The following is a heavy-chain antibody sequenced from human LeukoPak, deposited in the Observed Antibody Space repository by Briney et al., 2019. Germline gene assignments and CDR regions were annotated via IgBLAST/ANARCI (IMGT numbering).Heavy chain of an antibody. Sequence: GGSLRLSCAASRLTFSGYSMNWVRQAPGKGLEWVSSISSSSSSIYYADSVKGRFTISRDNAKNSLYLQMNSLRAEDTAVYYCARANPPGISFFDYWGQGTLVTVSS. CDR2: ISSSSSSI. J-gene: IGHJ4*02. D-gene: IGHD2-15*01. CDR1: RLTFSGYS. V-gene: IGHV3-21*01. CDR3: ARANPPGISFFDY.